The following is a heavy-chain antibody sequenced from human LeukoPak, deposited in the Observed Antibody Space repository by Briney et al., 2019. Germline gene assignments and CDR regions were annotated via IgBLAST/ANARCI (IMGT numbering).Heavy chain of an antibody. J-gene: IGHJ4*02. D-gene: IGHD2-2*02. V-gene: IGHV3-21*01. CDR1: GFTFSSYS. Sequence: GGSLRLSCAASGFTFSSYSMNWVRQAPGKGLEWVSSISSSSSYIYYADSVKGRFTISRDNAKNSLYLQMNSLRAEDTAVYYCARELGRYPSYFDYWGQGTLVTVSS. CDR3: ARELGRYPSYFDY. CDR2: ISSSSSYI.